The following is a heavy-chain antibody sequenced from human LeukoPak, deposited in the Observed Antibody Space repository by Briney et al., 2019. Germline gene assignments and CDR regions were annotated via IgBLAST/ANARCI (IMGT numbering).Heavy chain of an antibody. D-gene: IGHD2-15*01. V-gene: IGHV1-8*03. CDR1: GYTFTGYY. CDR3: ARAPSYCSGGSCYSGQYYYYYMDV. CDR2: MNPNSGNT. Sequence: ASVKVSCKASGYTFTGYYMNWVRQAPGQGLEWMGWMNPNSGNTGYAQKFQGRVTITRNTSISTAYMELSSLRSEDTAVYYCARAPSYCSGGSCYSGQYYYYYMDVWGKGTTVTVSS. J-gene: IGHJ6*03.